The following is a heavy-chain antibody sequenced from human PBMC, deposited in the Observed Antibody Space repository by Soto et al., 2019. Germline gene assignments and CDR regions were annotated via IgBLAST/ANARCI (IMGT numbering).Heavy chain of an antibody. V-gene: IGHV5-51*01. CDR3: ARRESGTYLRAFDI. CDR2: IYPGDSDS. D-gene: IGHD1-26*01. J-gene: IGHJ3*02. Sequence: RESLKISCKGSGYKFTSYLIGWVRQMPGKGLEWMGIIYPGDSDSRYSPSFQGQVTISADKSISTAYLQWSSLKASDTGMYYCARRESGTYLRAFDIWGQGTMVTVSS. CDR1: GYKFTSYL.